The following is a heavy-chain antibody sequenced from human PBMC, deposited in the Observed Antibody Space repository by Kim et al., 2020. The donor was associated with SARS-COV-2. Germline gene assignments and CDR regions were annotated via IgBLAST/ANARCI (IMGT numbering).Heavy chain of an antibody. V-gene: IGHV5-51*01. CDR2: IYPGDSDT. CDR1: GYSFTSYW. CDR3: ASLQLWQNYYYYYGMDV. D-gene: IGHD5-18*01. Sequence: GESLKISRKGSGYSFTSYWIGWVRQMPGKGLEWMGIIYPGDSDTRYSPSFQGQVTISADKSISTAYLQWSSLKASDTAMYYCASLQLWQNYYYYYGMDVWGQGTTVTVSS. J-gene: IGHJ6*02.